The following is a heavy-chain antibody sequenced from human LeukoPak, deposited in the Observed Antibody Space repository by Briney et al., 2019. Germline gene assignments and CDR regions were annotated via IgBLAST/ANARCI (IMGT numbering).Heavy chain of an antibody. D-gene: IGHD3-9*01. Sequence: SETLSLTCTVSGGSISPYYWTWIRQPPGKGLEWIGYIYYSGSTNYNPSLKSRVTISVDTSKNQFSLKLSSVTAADTAVYYCARERKDYDILTGYYSDAFDIWGQGTMVTVSS. V-gene: IGHV4-59*01. CDR3: ARERKDYDILTGYYSDAFDI. J-gene: IGHJ3*02. CDR2: IYYSGST. CDR1: GGSISPYY.